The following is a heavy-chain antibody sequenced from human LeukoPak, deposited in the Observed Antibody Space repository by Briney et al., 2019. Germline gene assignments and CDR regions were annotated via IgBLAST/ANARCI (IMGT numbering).Heavy chain of an antibody. CDR3: ARDETKIKFDSGTYSPDAFDI. CDR2: INHDGSEK. CDR1: GFTFSSYW. D-gene: IGHD2-15*01. J-gene: IGHJ3*02. Sequence: PGGSLRLSCAASGFTFSSYWMSWVRQAPGRGLEWVANINHDGSEKYYVDSVKGRFTISRDNAKNSLYLHMTSLRAEDTAVYFCARDETKIKFDSGTYSPDAFDIWGQGTTVTVSS. V-gene: IGHV3-7*01.